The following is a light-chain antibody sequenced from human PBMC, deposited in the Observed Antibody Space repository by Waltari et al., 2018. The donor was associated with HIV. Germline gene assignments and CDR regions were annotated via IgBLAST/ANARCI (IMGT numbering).Light chain of an antibody. J-gene: IGLJ2*01. V-gene: IGLV2-14*01. Sequence: QSALTQPASVSGSPGQSITISCTGPRRDVGGYNYVSWYQQHPGKAPKLMIYEVSNRPSGVSNRFSGSKSGNTASLTISGLQAEDEADYYCSSYTSSSTLDVVFGGGTKLTVL. CDR1: RRDVGGYNY. CDR3: SSYTSSSTLDVV. CDR2: EVS.